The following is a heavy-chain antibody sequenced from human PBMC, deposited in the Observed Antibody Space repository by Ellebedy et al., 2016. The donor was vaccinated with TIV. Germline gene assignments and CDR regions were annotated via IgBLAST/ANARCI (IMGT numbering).Heavy chain of an antibody. CDR2: ISSSSSYT. V-gene: IGHV3-11*05. Sequence: GESLKISXAASGFTFSDYYMSWIRQAPGKGLEWVSYISSSSSYTNYADSVKGRFTISRDNAKNSLYLQMDSLRAEDTAVYYCARDPAEYYDSSGYYSGPSPDVWGQGTTVTVSS. CDR3: ARDPAEYYDSSGYYSGPSPDV. CDR1: GFTFSDYY. D-gene: IGHD3-22*01. J-gene: IGHJ6*02.